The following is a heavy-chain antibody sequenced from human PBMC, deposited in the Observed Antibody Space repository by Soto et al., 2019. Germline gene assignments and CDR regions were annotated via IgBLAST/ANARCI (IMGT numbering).Heavy chain of an antibody. J-gene: IGHJ6*02. D-gene: IGHD6-13*01. V-gene: IGHV4-30-2*01. CDR3: AGIRIAAAGGGLDV. CDR1: GGAINSGDYA. CDR2: IYHSGST. Sequence: LQLQESGSGLVKPSQTLSLTCGVSGGAINSGDYAWSWIRQPPGKGLEWMGDIYHSGSTYYNPSLKSRVTILVDRSKNQFSLKLSSVTAADTAVYYCAGIRIAAAGGGLDVWGQGTTVTVSS.